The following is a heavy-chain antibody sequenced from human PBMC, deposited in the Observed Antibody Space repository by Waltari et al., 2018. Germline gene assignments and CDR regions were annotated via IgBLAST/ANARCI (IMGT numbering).Heavy chain of an antibody. CDR2: ISSSSSYI. Sequence: EVQLVESGGGLVKPGGSLRRSCAASGFSFSRHSMTWIRPAPGKGLGWVSSISSSSSYIYYADSVKGRFTISRDNAKNSLYLQMNSLRAEDTAVYYCARGSSGWSEYYFDYWGQGTLVTVSS. CDR3: ARGSSGWSEYYFDY. J-gene: IGHJ4*02. V-gene: IGHV3-21*01. D-gene: IGHD6-19*01. CDR1: GFSFSRHS.